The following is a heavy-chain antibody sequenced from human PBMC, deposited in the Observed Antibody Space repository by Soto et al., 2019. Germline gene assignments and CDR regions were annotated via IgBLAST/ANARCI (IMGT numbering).Heavy chain of an antibody. V-gene: IGHV3-23*01. Sequence: GGSLRLSCAASGFTLSSYAMSWGRQSPGKELEWVSTINGGGTSAYSAASVKGRFTISRDNSKNTLYLQMNSLRAEDTALYYCAKDILTGYHIAFDYWGQGTLVTVSS. CDR3: AKDILTGYHIAFDY. D-gene: IGHD3-9*01. CDR2: INGGGTSA. J-gene: IGHJ4*02. CDR1: GFTLSSYA.